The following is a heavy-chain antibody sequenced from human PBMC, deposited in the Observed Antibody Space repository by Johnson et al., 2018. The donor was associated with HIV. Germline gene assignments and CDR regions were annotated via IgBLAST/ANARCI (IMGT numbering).Heavy chain of an antibody. CDR3: ARERFSDILTGYHAFDV. CDR2: ISYDGRNK. J-gene: IGHJ3*01. V-gene: IGHV3-30*03. D-gene: IGHD3-9*01. CDR1: GFIFSGFG. Sequence: QVQLVESGGGVVQPGRSLRLSCAASGFIFSGFGLHWVRQAPGRGLEWVASISYDGRNKYYADSVRGRITISRDKSKNTLYLQMNSLRAEDTAVYYCARERFSDILTGYHAFDVWGQGTMVTVSS.